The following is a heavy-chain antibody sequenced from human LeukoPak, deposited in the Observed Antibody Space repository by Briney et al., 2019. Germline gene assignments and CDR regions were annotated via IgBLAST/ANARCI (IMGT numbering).Heavy chain of an antibody. CDR2: IYHSGST. CDR3: ARESRTGEDYYFDY. D-gene: IGHD7-27*01. V-gene: IGHV4-30-2*01. Sequence: PSETLSLTRAVSGDSISSGGFSWSWIRQPPGEGLEWIGYIYHSGSTYYNPSLKSRVTMSVDRSKNQFSLNLSSVTAADTAVYYCARESRTGEDYYFDYWGQGTLVTVSS. CDR1: GDSISSGGFS. J-gene: IGHJ4*02.